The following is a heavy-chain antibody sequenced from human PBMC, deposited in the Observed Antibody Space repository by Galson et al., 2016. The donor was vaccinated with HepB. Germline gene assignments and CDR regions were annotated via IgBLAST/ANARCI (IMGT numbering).Heavy chain of an antibody. J-gene: IGHJ4*02. D-gene: IGHD5/OR15-5a*01. V-gene: IGHV1-24*01. CDR1: GYTVTELS. CDR2: FDPEDGET. CDR3: ATGPVSFDY. Sequence: SVKVSCKVSGYTVTELSMHWVRQAPGKGLEWMAGFDPEDGETIYAQKFQGRVTLTEDTSTATAYMELSSLRSADTAVYYCATGPVSFDYWGQGTLVTVSS.